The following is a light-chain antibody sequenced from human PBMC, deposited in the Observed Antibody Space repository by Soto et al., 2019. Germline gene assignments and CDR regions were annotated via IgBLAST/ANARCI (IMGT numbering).Light chain of an antibody. CDR2: AAS. CDR3: QQHNIYPIT. J-gene: IGKJ5*01. V-gene: IGKV1-9*01. CDR1: QSISSY. Sequence: DIQLTQSPSSLSASVGDRITITCQASQSISSYLNWYQQKPGKAPRLLIYAASTLQSGVPSRFSGSGSGTEFTLTITSLQPEDFATYYCQQHNIYPITFGQGTRLEIK.